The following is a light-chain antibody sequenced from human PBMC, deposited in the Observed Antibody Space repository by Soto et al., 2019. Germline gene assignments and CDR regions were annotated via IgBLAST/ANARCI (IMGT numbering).Light chain of an antibody. V-gene: IGKV4-1*01. Sequence: DIVMTQSPDSLAVSLGERATINCKSSQSVIHTSNNKSYLAWYQQKAGQPPELLLYWASARDSGVPDRFSGSGSGTDFTLSISSLQAEDVAVYYCLQYYSTPRTFGQGTKVEIK. CDR3: LQYYSTPRT. CDR1: QSVIHTSNNKSY. J-gene: IGKJ2*01. CDR2: WAS.